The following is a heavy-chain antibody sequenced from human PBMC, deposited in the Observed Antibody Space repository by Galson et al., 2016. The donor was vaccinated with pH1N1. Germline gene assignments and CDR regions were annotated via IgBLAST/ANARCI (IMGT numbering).Heavy chain of an antibody. J-gene: IGHJ4*02. CDR2: ISSTTTYI. D-gene: IGHD6-19*01. CDR1: GFTFSSYN. Sequence: YLRLSCSASGFTFSSYNMNWVRQAPGQGLELVSSISSTTTYIYYADSVKGRFTISRDKAKKSLYLQINSLRAEDTAVYYCARDLPSITVAGSMDHWGQGTLVTVSS. V-gene: IGHV3-21*01. CDR3: ARDLPSITVAGSMDH.